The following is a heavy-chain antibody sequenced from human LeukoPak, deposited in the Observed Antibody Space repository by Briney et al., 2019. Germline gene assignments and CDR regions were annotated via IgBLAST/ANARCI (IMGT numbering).Heavy chain of an antibody. J-gene: IGHJ5*02. D-gene: IGHD3-16*01. V-gene: IGHV5-51*01. Sequence: GESLQISCQGSGYPFISYWIGWVRQVPGKGLEWMGIIYPGDSDTRYSPSFQGQVTISADKSISTAYLQWSSLKASDTAMYYCARGWGGNVAGDWFDPWGQGTLVTVSS. CDR2: IYPGDSDT. CDR1: GYPFISYW. CDR3: ARGWGGNVAGDWFDP.